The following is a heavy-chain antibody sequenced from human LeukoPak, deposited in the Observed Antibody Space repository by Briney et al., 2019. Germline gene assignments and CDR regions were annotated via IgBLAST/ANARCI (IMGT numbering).Heavy chain of an antibody. V-gene: IGHV4-34*01. D-gene: IGHD6-19*01. J-gene: IGHJ4*02. CDR2: INHSGST. CDR3: ARGSGWYGLDY. Sequence: SETLSLTCAVYGGSFSGYYWCWIRQPPGKGLEWIGEINHSGSTNYNPSLKSRVTISVDTSKNQFSLKLSSVTAADTAVYYCARGSGWYGLDYWGQGTLVTVSS. CDR1: GGSFSGYY.